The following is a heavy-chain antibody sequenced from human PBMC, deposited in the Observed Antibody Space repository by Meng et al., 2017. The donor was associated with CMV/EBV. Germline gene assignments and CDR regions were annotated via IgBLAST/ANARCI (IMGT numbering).Heavy chain of an antibody. CDR3: ARTYCGGDCYPYYFDY. CDR2: IYWNDDK. CDR1: GFSLSTGGVG. V-gene: IGHV2-5*01. D-gene: IGHD2-21*01. Sequence: SGPTLVKPTQTLTPTCTFSGFSLSTGGVGVGWIRQPPGKALEWLALIYWNDDKRYSPSLKSRLTITKDTSKNQVVLTMTNMDPVDTATYYCARTYCGGDCYPYYFDYWGQGTLVTVSS. J-gene: IGHJ4*02.